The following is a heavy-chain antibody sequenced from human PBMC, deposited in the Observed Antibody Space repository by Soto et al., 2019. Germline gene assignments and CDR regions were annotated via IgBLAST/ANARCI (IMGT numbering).Heavy chain of an antibody. CDR1: GFTFSSYA. CDR3: AGLNSYGLSYYYYYGMDV. CDR2: ISGSGGST. D-gene: IGHD5-18*01. Sequence: PGGSLRLSCAASGFTFSSYAMSWVRQAPGKGLEWVSAISGSGGSTYYADSVKGRFTISRDNSKNTLYLQMNSLRAEDTAVYYCAGLNSYGLSYYYYYGMDVWGQGTTVTVSS. J-gene: IGHJ6*02. V-gene: IGHV3-23*01.